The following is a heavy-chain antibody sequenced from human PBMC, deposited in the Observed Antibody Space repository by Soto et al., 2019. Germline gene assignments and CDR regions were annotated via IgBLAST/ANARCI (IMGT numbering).Heavy chain of an antibody. J-gene: IGHJ4*02. D-gene: IGHD3-16*01. CDR2: IIPVFGTP. Sequence: QVQLVQSGAEVKKPGSSVKVSCQTSGGTFTTSTISWVRQAPGQGLEWMGGIIPVFGTPSYAQKFQGRVTMIADKSSSTAYMEVRNLRSEDTAMYYCARPADYVSGFSQWGQGTLVTVSS. V-gene: IGHV1-69*06. CDR1: GGTFTTST. CDR3: ARPADYVSGFSQ.